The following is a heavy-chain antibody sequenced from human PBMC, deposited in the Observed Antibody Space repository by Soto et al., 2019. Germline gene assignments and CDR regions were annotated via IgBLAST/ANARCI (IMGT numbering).Heavy chain of an antibody. CDR1: GFTFSSYG. CDR2: ISYDGSNK. V-gene: IGHV3-30*18. Sequence: QPGGSLRLSCAASGFTFSSYGMHWVRQAPGKGLEWVAVISYDGSNKYYADSVKGRFTISRDNSKNTLYLQMDSLRAEDTAVYYCAKDRRPYSSSGTGYWGQGTLVTVSS. CDR3: AKDRRPYSSSGTGY. D-gene: IGHD6-13*01. J-gene: IGHJ4*02.